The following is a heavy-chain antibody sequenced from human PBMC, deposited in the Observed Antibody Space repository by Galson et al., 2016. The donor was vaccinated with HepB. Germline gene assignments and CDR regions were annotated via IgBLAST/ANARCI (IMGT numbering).Heavy chain of an antibody. CDR3: ARDLTMVTTGWFDP. D-gene: IGHD5-18*01. Sequence: SETLSLTCTVSGGSMSTYYWSWIRQPPGKGLEWIGYIYYSGSTNYSPSLKSRVTISVDTSKNQFSLKLSSVTAADTAVYYCARDLTMVTTGWFDPWGQGILVSVSS. J-gene: IGHJ5*02. CDR2: IYYSGST. V-gene: IGHV4-59*01. CDR1: GGSMSTYY.